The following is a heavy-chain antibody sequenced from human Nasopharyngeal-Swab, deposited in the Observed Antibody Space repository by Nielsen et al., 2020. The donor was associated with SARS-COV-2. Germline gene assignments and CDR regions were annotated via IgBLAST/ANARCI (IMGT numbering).Heavy chain of an antibody. Sequence: WIRQPPEKGLEGIGEINQRGSTNYRTSLKSRVNISLDTSKNQFSLKMSYVTAADTAVYYCARGRRMRYCSGGSCYDGWFDPWGQGTLVTVSS. J-gene: IGHJ5*02. D-gene: IGHD2-15*01. V-gene: IGHV4-34*01. CDR2: INQRGST. CDR3: ARGRRMRYCSGGSCYDGWFDP.